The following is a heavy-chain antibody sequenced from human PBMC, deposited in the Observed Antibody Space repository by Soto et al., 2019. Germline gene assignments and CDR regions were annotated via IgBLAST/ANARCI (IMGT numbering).Heavy chain of an antibody. CDR3: AREFEDYSIYWYFDL. CDR2: IIPILGIA. CDR1: GGTFSSYT. D-gene: IGHD4-4*01. V-gene: IGHV1-69*04. J-gene: IGHJ2*01. Sequence: ASVKVSCKASGGTFSSYTISWVRQAPGQGLEWMGRIIPILGIANYAQKFQGRVTITADKSTSTAYMELSSLRSEDTAVYYCAREFEDYSIYWYFDLWGRGTLVTVSS.